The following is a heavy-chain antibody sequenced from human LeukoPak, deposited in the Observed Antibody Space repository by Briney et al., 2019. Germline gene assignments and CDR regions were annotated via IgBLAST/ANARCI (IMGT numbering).Heavy chain of an antibody. CDR1: GYTFTSYA. D-gene: IGHD3-10*02. J-gene: IGHJ5*02. CDR2: INAGNGNT. Sequence: ASVKASCKASGYTFTSYAMHWVRQAPGQRLEWMGWINAGNGNTKYSQKFQGRVTITRDTSASTAYMELSSLRSEDTAVYYCAREKRYYYVPFDPWGQGTLVTVSS. V-gene: IGHV1-3*01. CDR3: AREKRYYYVPFDP.